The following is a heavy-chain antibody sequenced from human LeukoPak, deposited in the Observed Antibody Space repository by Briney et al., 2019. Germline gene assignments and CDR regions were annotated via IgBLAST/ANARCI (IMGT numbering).Heavy chain of an antibody. CDR1: GGSFSGYY. V-gene: IGHV4-34*01. CDR2: INHSGST. D-gene: IGHD2-15*01. J-gene: IGHJ6*02. Sequence: SETLSLTCAVYGGSFSGYYWSWIRQPPGKGLEWIGEINHSGSTNYNPSLKSRVTISVDTSKNQFSLKLSSVTAADTAVYYCARGRAATRVGMDVWGQGTTVTVSS. CDR3: ARGRAATRVGMDV.